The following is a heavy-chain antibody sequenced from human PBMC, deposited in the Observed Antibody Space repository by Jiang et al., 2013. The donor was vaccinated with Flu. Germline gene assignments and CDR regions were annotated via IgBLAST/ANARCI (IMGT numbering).Heavy chain of an antibody. V-gene: IGHV3-30-3*02. J-gene: IGHJ4*02. D-gene: IGHD2/OR15-2a*01. CDR3: AKSPSSITFTSALDY. Sequence: GKSLRLSLCSLWFHFSNYAMFWVRQAPGKGLEWVALISYDGSDKYSADSVKGRFTISRDNSKNTLYLQMNSLRAEDTAVYYCAKSPSSITFTSALDYWGQGTLVTVSS. CDR1: FHFSNYA. CDR2: ISYDGSDK.